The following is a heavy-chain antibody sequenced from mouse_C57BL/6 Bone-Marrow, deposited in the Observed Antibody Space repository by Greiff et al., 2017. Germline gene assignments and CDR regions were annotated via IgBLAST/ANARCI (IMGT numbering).Heavy chain of an antibody. J-gene: IGHJ3*01. V-gene: IGHV14-4*01. CDR2: IDPENGDT. Sequence: EVQLQQSGAELVRPGASVKLSCTASGFHIKDDYMHWVKQRPEQGLEWIGWIDPENGDTEYASKFHGKATITVDTSSNTAYLQLSSLTAEDTAVYYCTRSAYWGQGTLVTVSA. CDR3: TRSAY. CDR1: GFHIKDDY.